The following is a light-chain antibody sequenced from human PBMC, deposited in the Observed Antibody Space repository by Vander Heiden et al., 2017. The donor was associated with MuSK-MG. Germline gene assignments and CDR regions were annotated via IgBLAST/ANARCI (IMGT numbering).Light chain of an antibody. J-gene: IGKJ1*01. Sequence: DIVMTQSPDSLAVSLGERATINCKSSQSVLYSSNNKNYLAWYQQKPGQPPKLLIYWASTRESGVPDRFSGSGSGTDFTLTISSLQAEDVAVYYCQQYYSTPGKVGQGTKVEIK. CDR2: WAS. CDR1: QSVLYSSNNKNY. CDR3: QQYYSTPGK. V-gene: IGKV4-1*01.